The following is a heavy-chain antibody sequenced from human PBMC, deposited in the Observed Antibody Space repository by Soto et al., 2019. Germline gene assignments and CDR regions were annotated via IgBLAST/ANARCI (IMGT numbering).Heavy chain of an antibody. CDR1: GFTFSSYA. CDR2: ISGSGGST. CDR3: AKDGDYYDSSGYPTLDAFDI. D-gene: IGHD3-22*01. V-gene: IGHV3-23*01. Sequence: HPGGSLRLSCAASGFTFSSYAMSWVRQAPGKGLEWVSAISGSGGSTYYADSVKGRFTISRDNSKNTLYLQMNSLRAEDTAVYYCAKDGDYYDSSGYPTLDAFDIWGQGTMVTVSS. J-gene: IGHJ3*02.